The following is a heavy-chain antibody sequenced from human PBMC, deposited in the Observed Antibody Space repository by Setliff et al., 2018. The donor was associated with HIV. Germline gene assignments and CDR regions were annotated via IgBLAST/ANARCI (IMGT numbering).Heavy chain of an antibody. D-gene: IGHD4-17*01. CDR3: ARGTTLNVVPDAFDI. Sequence: PSETLSLTCTVTGYSISSGYYWAWIRQPPGKGLEWIGHIYHAGNTYYNPSLKRRVTIPFDTSKNQISLRLNSMTAADTAVYYCARGTTLNVVPDAFDIWGQGTMVTVSS. V-gene: IGHV4-38-2*02. J-gene: IGHJ3*02. CDR2: IYHAGNT. CDR1: GYSISSGYY.